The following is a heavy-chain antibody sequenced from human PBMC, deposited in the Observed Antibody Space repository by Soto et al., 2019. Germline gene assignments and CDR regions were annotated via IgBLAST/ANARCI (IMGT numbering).Heavy chain of an antibody. CDR3: AREGSVVAANFDY. Sequence: QVQLVESGGGVVQPGRSLRLSCAASGFTFSSYGMHWVRQAPGKGLEWVAVIWYDGSNKYYADSVKGRFTISRDNSKNTLYLQMNSLRAEDTDVYYCAREGSVVAANFDYWGQGTLVTVSS. CDR2: IWYDGSNK. CDR1: GFTFSSYG. J-gene: IGHJ4*02. V-gene: IGHV3-33*01. D-gene: IGHD2-15*01.